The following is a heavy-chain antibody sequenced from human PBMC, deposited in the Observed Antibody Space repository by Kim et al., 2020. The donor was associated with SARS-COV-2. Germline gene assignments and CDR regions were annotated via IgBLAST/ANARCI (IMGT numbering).Heavy chain of an antibody. D-gene: IGHD3-9*01. J-gene: IGHJ5*02. V-gene: IGHV1-3*01. Sequence: ASVKVSCKASGYTFTSLLCFGCARPPGQRLEGIGWINAGNGNTKYSQKFQGRVTITRDTSASTAYMELSSLRSEDTAVYYCARVLRYFDWSDEYNWFDPWGPGTLVTVSS. CDR3: ARVLRYFDWSDEYNWFDP. CDR1: GYTFTSLL. CDR2: INAGNGNT.